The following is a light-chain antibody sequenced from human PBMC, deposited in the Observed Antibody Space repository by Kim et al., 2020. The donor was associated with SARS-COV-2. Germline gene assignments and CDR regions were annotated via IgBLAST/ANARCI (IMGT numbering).Light chain of an antibody. CDR1: QSVTSSF. CDR2: GAS. J-gene: IGKJ4*01. CDR3: QQYGDLPLT. V-gene: IGKV3-20*01. Sequence: SPGQRATRSCRASQSVTSSFLAWYQQKPGQAPRLLISGASSRATGIADRFSGRGSGTDFTLTISRLQPEDFAVYYCQQYGDLPLTFGGGTKVDIK.